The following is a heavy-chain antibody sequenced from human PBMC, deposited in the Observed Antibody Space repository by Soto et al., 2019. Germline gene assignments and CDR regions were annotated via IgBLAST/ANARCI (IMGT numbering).Heavy chain of an antibody. V-gene: IGHV1-69*12. CDR2: IIPIFGTA. D-gene: IGHD6-13*01. CDR1: GGTFSSYA. Sequence: QVQLVQSGAEVKTPGSSVKVSCKASGGTFSSYAISWVRQAPGQGLEWMGGIIPIFGTANYAQKFQGRVTITADESTSTAYMERSSLRSEYTAVYYCARPAYSSSWSQSLDSWGQGTLVTVSS. CDR3: ARPAYSSSWSQSLDS. J-gene: IGHJ4*02.